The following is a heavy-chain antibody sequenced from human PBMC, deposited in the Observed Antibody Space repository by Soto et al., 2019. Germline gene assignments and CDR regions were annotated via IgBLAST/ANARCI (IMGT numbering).Heavy chain of an antibody. V-gene: IGHV3-23*01. CDR2: VSSGGGT. J-gene: IGHJ4*02. CDR3: AKRRSDGGHFDY. Sequence: EVELLESGGGLVQPEGSLRLSCAASGFTFSTYAMGWVRQAPGKGLEWVSVVSSGGGTQYADSVKCRITVSRDNYKNTRSLQMNRLRADDTAVYYCAKRRSDGGHFDYWGQGALVTVSS. D-gene: IGHD2-15*01. CDR1: GFTFSTYA.